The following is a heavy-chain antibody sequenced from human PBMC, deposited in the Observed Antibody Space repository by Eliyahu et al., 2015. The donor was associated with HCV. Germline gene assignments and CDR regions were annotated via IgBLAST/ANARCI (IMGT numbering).Heavy chain of an antibody. CDR1: GGXFSSXA. CDR3: ASGPNYALGMDV. Sequence: QVQLVQSGAEVKKPGSSVKVSCKASGGXFSSXAIXWVRQAPGQGLEWMGGIIPIFGTANYVQKFQGRVTITADKSTSTAYMELSSLRSEDTAVYYCASGPNYALGMDVWGQGTTVTVSS. D-gene: IGHD1-7*01. J-gene: IGHJ6*02. CDR2: IIPIFGTA. V-gene: IGHV1-69*06.